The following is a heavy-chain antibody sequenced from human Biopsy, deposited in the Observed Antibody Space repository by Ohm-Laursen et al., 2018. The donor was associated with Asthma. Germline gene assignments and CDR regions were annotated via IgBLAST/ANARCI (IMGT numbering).Heavy chain of an antibody. CDR3: ARAVDYSHYYGIDV. CDR1: GYTFNSAG. D-gene: IGHD3-10*01. CDR2: ISVYNGNT. Sequence: ASVKVSCKTSGYTFNSAGITWVRQAPGQGLKWMGWISVYNGNTKVAQKLQDRVTMITDTSTSTAYMELRSLRSDDTAVYFCARAVDYSHYYGIDVRGQGTTATVSS. V-gene: IGHV1-18*01. J-gene: IGHJ6*02.